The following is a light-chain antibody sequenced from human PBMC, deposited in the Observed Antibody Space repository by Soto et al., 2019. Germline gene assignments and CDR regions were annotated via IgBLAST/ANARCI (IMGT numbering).Light chain of an antibody. V-gene: IGLV2-14*01. Sequence: QSALTQPASVSGSPGQSITISCTGTSSDVGNDNYVSWYQQYPGKAPKLMIYDVRNRPSGVSNRFSGSKSGNTASLTISGLQAEDEADYYCSSYTSSSTQVFGGGTKLTVL. CDR3: SSYTSSSTQV. J-gene: IGLJ2*01. CDR1: SSDVGNDNY. CDR2: DVR.